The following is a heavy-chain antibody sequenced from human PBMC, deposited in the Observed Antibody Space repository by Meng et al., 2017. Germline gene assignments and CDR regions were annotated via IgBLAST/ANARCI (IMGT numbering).Heavy chain of an antibody. CDR2: INTNTGNP. CDR3: AREGRVDFDY. V-gene: IGHV7-4-1*02. CDR1: GYTFTSYA. J-gene: IGHJ4*02. D-gene: IGHD1-26*01. Sequence: VPLVPSVVWLKKPRASVTVACKASGYTFTSYAMNWVRQAPGQGLEWMGWINTNTGNPTYAQGFTGRFVFSLDTSVSTAYLQISSLKAEDTAVYYCAREGRVDFDYWGQGTLVTVSS.